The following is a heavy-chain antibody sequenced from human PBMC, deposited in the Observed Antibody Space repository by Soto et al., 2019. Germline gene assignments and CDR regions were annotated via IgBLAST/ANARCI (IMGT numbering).Heavy chain of an antibody. J-gene: IGHJ6*02. Sequence: QVQLVESGGGVVQPGRSLRLSCAASGFTFSSYAMHWVRQAPGKGLEWVAVISYDGSKKYYADSVKGRLTISRDNSKNTLYLQMNSLRAEDTAVYYCARDIIRITIFGVVTRGYYGMDVWGQGTMVTVSS. CDR1: GFTFSSYA. CDR2: ISYDGSKK. V-gene: IGHV3-30-3*01. CDR3: ARDIIRITIFGVVTRGYYGMDV. D-gene: IGHD3-3*01.